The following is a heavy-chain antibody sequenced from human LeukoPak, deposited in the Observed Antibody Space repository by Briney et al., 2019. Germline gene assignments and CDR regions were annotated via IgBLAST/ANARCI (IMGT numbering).Heavy chain of an antibody. CDR2: INPNNGAT. D-gene: IGHD6-6*01. Sequence: ASVKVSCKASGYTFTGYHIHWVRQAPGQGLEWMGWINPNNGATNYAQKFQGRVTMTRDTSISTAYMDLSSLRSDDTAMYYCAKARSSSSASSDYWGQGTLLTVSS. V-gene: IGHV1-2*02. J-gene: IGHJ4*02. CDR3: AKARSSSSASSDY. CDR1: GYTFTGYH.